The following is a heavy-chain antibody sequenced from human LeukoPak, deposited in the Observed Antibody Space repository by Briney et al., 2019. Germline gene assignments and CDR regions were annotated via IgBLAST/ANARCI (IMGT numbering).Heavy chain of an antibody. CDR1: GFTFSSYS. V-gene: IGHV3-48*01. CDR2: ISSSSSTI. Sequence: GGSLRLSCAASGFTFSSYSMNWVRQAPGKGLEWVSYISSSSSTIYYADSVKGRFTISRDNAKNSLYLQMNSLRAEDTAVYYCARGHYDSSGYYYEYYFDYRGQGTLVTVSS. D-gene: IGHD3-22*01. J-gene: IGHJ4*02. CDR3: ARGHYDSSGYYYEYYFDY.